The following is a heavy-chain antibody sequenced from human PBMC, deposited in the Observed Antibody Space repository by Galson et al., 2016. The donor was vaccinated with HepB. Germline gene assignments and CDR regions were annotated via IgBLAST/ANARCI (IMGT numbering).Heavy chain of an antibody. CDR1: GFSLSTGGMG. CDR3: ARIQTAYCRSTSCYALDF. D-gene: IGHD2-2*01. Sequence: PALVKPTQTLTLTCTFSGFSLSTGGMGLSWIRQPPGKALEWLARIDWADGKYYRTSLKTRLTISKDTSKNQAVLRMTNMDPVDTATYYCARIQTAYCRSTSCYALDFWGQGTLVTVSS. V-gene: IGHV2-70*11. CDR2: IDWADGK. J-gene: IGHJ4*02.